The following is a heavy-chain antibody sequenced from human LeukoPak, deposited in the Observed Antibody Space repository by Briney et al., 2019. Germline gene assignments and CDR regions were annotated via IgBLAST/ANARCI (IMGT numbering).Heavy chain of an antibody. Sequence: GGSLRLACAASGFTFSTYAIHWVRQARGRGLEWVAVISYDGSNKYYADSVKGRFTISRGKSKNTLYLQMNSLIAEDTAVDDCAKNLGGATPEYYYYYMDVWGKGTTVTVSS. J-gene: IGHJ6*03. CDR2: ISYDGSNK. CDR1: GFTFSTYA. D-gene: IGHD1-26*01. V-gene: IGHV3-30-3*02. CDR3: AKNLGGATPEYYYYYMDV.